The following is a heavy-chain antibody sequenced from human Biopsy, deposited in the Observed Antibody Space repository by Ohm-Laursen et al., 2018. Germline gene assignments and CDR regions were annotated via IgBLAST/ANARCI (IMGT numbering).Heavy chain of an antibody. J-gene: IGHJ3*01. D-gene: IGHD1-26*01. V-gene: IGHV3-48*03. Sequence: SLRLSCTAFGFTFILYEMNWVRQAPGKGMEWVAYIYGGGSPVSYADSVKGRFTISRDNAQNSLYLHRNSLRAEDTTVYYCARLNSGTYDASDLWGQGTMVIVSS. CDR1: GFTFILYE. CDR2: IYGGGSPV. CDR3: ARLNSGTYDASDL.